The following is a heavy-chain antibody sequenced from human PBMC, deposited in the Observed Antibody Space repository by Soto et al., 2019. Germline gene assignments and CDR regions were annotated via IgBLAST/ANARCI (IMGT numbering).Heavy chain of an antibody. CDR3: ARDYSAYYYDSSGYQNWFAP. CDR1: GFTFSSYW. V-gene: IGHV3-7*01. Sequence: VRLSCAASGFTFSSYWMSWVRQAPGKGLEWVANIKQDGSEKYYVDSVKGRFTISRDNAKNSLYLQMNSLRAEDTAVYYCARDYSAYYYDSSGYQNWFAPWGQGTLVTVSS. CDR2: IKQDGSEK. J-gene: IGHJ5*02. D-gene: IGHD3-22*01.